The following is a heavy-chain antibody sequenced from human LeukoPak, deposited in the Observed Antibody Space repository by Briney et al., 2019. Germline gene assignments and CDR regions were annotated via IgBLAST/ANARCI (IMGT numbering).Heavy chain of an antibody. CDR3: AKDVYSGSYYGIFDY. J-gene: IGHJ4*02. Sequence: GGSLRLTCAASGFTFSSFSMNWVRQAPGKGLEWISYIDANGRSVFYADSVKGRFTISRDNAKNSLYLQMNSLRVDDTAVYYCAKDVYSGSYYGIFDYWGQGTLVTVSS. CDR2: IDANGRSV. D-gene: IGHD1-26*01. CDR1: GFTFSSFS. V-gene: IGHV3-48*01.